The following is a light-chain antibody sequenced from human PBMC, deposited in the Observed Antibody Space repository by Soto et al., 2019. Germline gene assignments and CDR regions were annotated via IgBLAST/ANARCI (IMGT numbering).Light chain of an antibody. V-gene: IGLV2-14*03. CDR1: SSDVGGYNH. Sequence: QSALTQPASVSGSPGQSITISCTGTSSDVGGYNHVSWYQQHPGKAPKLMIYDVTNWPSGVSNRFSGSKSGNTASLAISGLQAEDEADYYCNSYAGTTTLVFGGGTKLTVL. CDR3: NSYAGTTTLV. J-gene: IGLJ2*01. CDR2: DVT.